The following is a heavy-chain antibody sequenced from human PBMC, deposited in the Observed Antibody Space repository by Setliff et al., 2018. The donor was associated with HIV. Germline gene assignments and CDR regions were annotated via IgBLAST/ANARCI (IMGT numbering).Heavy chain of an antibody. J-gene: IGHJ6*02. CDR1: GFTFGDYA. CDR2: IRGKRGKAYGGTT. V-gene: IGHV3-49*04. Sequence: GGSLRLSCTDSGFTFGDYAMTWVRQAPGKGLEWVGFIRGKRGKAYGGTTEYATSVKGRFTISRDDSKSIAYLEMNSLKTEDTAVYFCATDNGPSYSMDIWGQGTTVTVSS. CDR3: ATDNGPSYSMDI. D-gene: IGHD2-21*01.